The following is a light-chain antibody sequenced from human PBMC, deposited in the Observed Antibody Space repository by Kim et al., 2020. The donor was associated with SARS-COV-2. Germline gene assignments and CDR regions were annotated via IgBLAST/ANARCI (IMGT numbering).Light chain of an antibody. CDR3: QAWDSSTASAV. CDR2: QDS. J-gene: IGLJ7*01. V-gene: IGLV3-1*01. CDR1: KLGDKY. Sequence: SYELTQPPSVSVSPGQTASITCYGDKLGDKYACWYQQKPGQSPVLVIYQDSKRPSGIPERFSGSNSGNTATLTISGTQAMDEADYYCQAWDSSTASAVFGGGTQLTVL.